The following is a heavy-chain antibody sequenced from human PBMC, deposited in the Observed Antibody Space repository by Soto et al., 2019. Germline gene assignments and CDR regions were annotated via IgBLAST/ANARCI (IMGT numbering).Heavy chain of an antibody. D-gene: IGHD2-15*01. V-gene: IGHV3-73*01. CDR2: IRSTANNHAT. Sequence: EVQLVESGGGLVQPGGSLKLSCAASGFTFSDSAMRWVRQSSGKGLEWLGLIRSTANNHATVYAASLKGRFTISRDDSKNTAYLQMNSLKPEDTAVYYCTRFGGNYDYWGQGTLVTVSS. CDR1: GFTFSDSA. CDR3: TRFGGNYDY. J-gene: IGHJ4*02.